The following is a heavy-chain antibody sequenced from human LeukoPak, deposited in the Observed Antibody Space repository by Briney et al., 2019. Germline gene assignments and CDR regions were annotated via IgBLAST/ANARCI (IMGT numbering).Heavy chain of an antibody. Sequence: ASVKVSCKASGYTFTGYYMHWVRQAPGQGLEWMGWISAYNGNTNYAQKLQGRATMTTDTSTSTAYMELRSLRSDDTAVYYCARDPYYYDSSGYSRSMDDAFDIWGQGTMVTVSS. CDR3: ARDPYYYDSSGYSRSMDDAFDI. J-gene: IGHJ3*02. D-gene: IGHD3-22*01. CDR2: ISAYNGNT. V-gene: IGHV1-18*04. CDR1: GYTFTGYY.